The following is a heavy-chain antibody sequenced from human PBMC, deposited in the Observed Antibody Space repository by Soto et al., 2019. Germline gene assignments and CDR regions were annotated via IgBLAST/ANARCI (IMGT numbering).Heavy chain of an antibody. D-gene: IGHD4-4*01. J-gene: IGHJ5*02. CDR2: INAGNGNT. Sequence: GASVKVSCKASGYTFTSYAMHWVRQAPGQRLEWMGWINAGNGNTKYSQRFQGRVTITRDTSASTAYMELSRLRSEDTAVYYCARGPTVTTKDWFDPWGKGTLVTVSS. CDR1: GYTFTSYA. CDR3: ARGPTVTTKDWFDP. V-gene: IGHV1-3*01.